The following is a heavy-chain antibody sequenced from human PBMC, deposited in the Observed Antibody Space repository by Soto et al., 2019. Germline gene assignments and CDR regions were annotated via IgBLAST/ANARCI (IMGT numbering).Heavy chain of an antibody. CDR2: IYSGGYT. Sequence: EVQLVESGGGLIQPGGSLRLSCAVSGFTVSNNYMSWVRQAPGKGLEGVSVIYSGGYTAYGDSVKGRFTISRDNSKNTQFPQKKRRGADDPGGYYGAAHPGGGGYWGQGTLVTVSS. D-gene: IGHD3-10*01. CDR1: GFTVSNNY. J-gene: IGHJ4*02. CDR3: AAHPGGGGY. V-gene: IGHV3-53*01.